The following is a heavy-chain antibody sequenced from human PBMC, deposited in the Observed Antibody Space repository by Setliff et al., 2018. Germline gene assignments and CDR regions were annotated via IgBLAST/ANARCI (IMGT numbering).Heavy chain of an antibody. CDR2: VNPSGGGT. D-gene: IGHD6-19*01. CDR3: ARVYLAGSGWDKANALDI. CDR1: GYTFIYYY. Sequence: ASVKVSCKASGYTFIYYYIHWVRQAPGQGLEWMGLVNPSGGGTIYARKFQGRVTMARETSTSTVYMELSGLRSEDTAVYYCARVYLAGSGWDKANALDIWGQGTMVTVS. V-gene: IGHV1-46*03. J-gene: IGHJ3*02.